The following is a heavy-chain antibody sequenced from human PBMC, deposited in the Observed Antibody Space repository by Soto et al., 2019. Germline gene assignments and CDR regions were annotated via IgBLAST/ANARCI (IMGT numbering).Heavy chain of an antibody. CDR1: GGSIGGVGYS. CDR3: ARSREFDY. Sequence: SETLSLTCAVSGGSIGGVGYSWSWIRQPPGGGLEWIGYMYHSGTTYYNPSLKSRVTISIDVSKNQFSLSLRSLTAADTAVYYCARSREFDYWSQGTLVTVSS. V-gene: IGHV4-30-2*01. J-gene: IGHJ4*02. CDR2: MYHSGTT.